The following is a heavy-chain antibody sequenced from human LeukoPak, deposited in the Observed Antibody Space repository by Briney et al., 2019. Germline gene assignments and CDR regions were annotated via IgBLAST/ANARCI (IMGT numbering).Heavy chain of an antibody. V-gene: IGHV4-4*07. CDR1: GGSISSYY. D-gene: IGHD3-10*01. CDR2: IYTSGST. Sequence: PSETLSLTCTVSGGSISSYYWSWIRQPAGKGLEWIGRIYTSGSTNYNPSLKSRVTISVDKSKNQFSLTLSSVTAADTALYYCATDHGLGLMDVWGKGTTVTVSS. CDR3: ATDHGLGLMDV. J-gene: IGHJ6*04.